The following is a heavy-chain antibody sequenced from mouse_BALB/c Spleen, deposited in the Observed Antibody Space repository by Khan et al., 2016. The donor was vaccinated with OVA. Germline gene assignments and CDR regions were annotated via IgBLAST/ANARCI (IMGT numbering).Heavy chain of an antibody. CDR2: INSDGDYT. D-gene: IGHD2-1*01. V-gene: IGHV5-9-3*01. CDR1: GFTFSTYA. J-gene: IGHJ3*01. Sequence: EVELVESGGGLVKPGGSLKLSCAASGFTFSTYAMSWVRQTPETRLEWVATINSDGDYTYYLDSVKGRFTISRDNAKNTLYLQMTSLRSEDTAMYYCARSPYGNFAYWGQGTLVTVSA. CDR3: ARSPYGNFAY.